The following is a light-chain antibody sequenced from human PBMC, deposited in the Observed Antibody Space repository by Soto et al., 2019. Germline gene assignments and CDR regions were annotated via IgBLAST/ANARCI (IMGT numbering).Light chain of an antibody. CDR3: SSYTTSSTLLYV. CDR1: SSDVGGYNY. CDR2: AVS. Sequence: QSALTKPASVSGSPGQSITISCTGTSSDVGGYNYVSWYQQHPGKAPKLMIYAVSNRPSGVSTRLSGSKSGNTASLTISGLQAEDEADYHCSSYTTSSTLLYVFGTGTKVTVL. V-gene: IGLV2-14*01. J-gene: IGLJ1*01.